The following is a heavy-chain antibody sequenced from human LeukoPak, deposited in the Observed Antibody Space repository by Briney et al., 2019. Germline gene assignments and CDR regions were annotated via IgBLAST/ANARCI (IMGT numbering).Heavy chain of an antibody. CDR1: GGSIVNSGFY. J-gene: IGHJ4*02. Sequence: PSETLSLTCTVSGGSIVNSGFYWGWIRQPPGKGLEWIGNVYYTGSTNYNPSLKSRVTISFDTSKNQFFLNMRSVTAADTAVYYCAALTTVTTLFDSWGQGTLVTVSS. D-gene: IGHD4-17*01. CDR3: AALTTVTTLFDS. V-gene: IGHV4-39*07. CDR2: VYYTGST.